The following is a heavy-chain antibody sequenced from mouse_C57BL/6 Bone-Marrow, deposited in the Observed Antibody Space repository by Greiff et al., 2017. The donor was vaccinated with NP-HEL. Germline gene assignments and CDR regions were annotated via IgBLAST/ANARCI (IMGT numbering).Heavy chain of an antibody. CDR1: GYTFTSYT. D-gene: IGHD1-1*01. CDR3: ARGLRGGDY. Sequence: QVQLQQSGAELARPGASVKMSCKASGYTFTSYTMHWVKQRPGQGLEWIGYINPSSGYTKYNQKFKDKATLTADKSSSTAYMQRRSLTSEDAAVYYCARGLRGGDYWGQGTTLTVAS. V-gene: IGHV1-4*01. CDR2: INPSSGYT. J-gene: IGHJ2*01.